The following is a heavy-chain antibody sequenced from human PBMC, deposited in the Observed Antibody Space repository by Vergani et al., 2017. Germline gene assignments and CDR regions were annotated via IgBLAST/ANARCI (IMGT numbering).Heavy chain of an antibody. D-gene: IGHD6-13*01. J-gene: IGHJ6*02. CDR3: ARDRDSSSWYYYGMDV. CDR1: GFTFSSYG. V-gene: IGHV3-30*03. CDR2: ISYDGSNK. Sequence: QVQLVESGGGVVQPGRFLRLSCAASGFTFSSYGMHWVRQAPGKGLEWVAVISYDGSNKYYADSVKGRFTISRDNSKNTLYLQMNSLRAEDTAVYYCARDRDSSSWYYYGMDVWGQGTTVTVSS.